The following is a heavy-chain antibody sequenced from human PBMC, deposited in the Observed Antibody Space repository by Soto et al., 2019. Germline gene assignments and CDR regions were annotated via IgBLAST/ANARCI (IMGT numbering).Heavy chain of an antibody. V-gene: IGHV3-23*01. CDR2: ISGSGSSA. CDR1: GFTFSSYV. J-gene: IGHJ6*02. CDR3: AKFRTQVDYYYGLDV. Sequence: SLRLSCAASGFTFSSYVMSWVRQAPGNGLEWVSGISGSGSSAYYADSVKGRFIISRDNSKNTLYLQMNSLRAEDTAQYYCAKFRTQVDYYYGLDVWGQGTTVTVSS.